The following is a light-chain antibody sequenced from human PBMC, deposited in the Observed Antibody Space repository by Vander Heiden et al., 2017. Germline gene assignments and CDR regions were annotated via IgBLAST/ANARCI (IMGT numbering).Light chain of an antibody. Sequence: VLTRPPATLPLSPGATAPLSWRASQSVISYLARYQQKPGQAPRLLIYDASNRATGIPARFSGRGSGTDFTLSIISLAPEDFAVYYCQQRSNWPRTFGQGTKVEIK. CDR3: QQRSNWPRT. CDR1: QSVISY. J-gene: IGKJ1*01. CDR2: DAS. V-gene: IGKV3-11*01.